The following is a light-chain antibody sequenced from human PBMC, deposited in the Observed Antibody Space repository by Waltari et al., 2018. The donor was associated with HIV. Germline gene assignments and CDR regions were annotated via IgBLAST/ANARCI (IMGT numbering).Light chain of an antibody. Sequence: QSALAQPASVSGSPGQSVTIPCSGTSSDVGGYNYVSWFQQHPGKAPKLIIYDVSHRPSGVSNRFSGSKSDNTASLTISGLQPEDEADYYCISYTDSNTYVFGPGTKVSVL. J-gene: IGLJ1*01. CDR2: DVS. CDR3: ISYTDSNTYV. CDR1: SSDVGGYNY. V-gene: IGLV2-14*03.